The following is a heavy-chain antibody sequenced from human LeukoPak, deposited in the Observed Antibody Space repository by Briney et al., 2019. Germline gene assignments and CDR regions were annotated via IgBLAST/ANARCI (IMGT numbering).Heavy chain of an antibody. CDR3: ARLEHLWYQQIDY. J-gene: IGHJ4*02. CDR1: GYSISSGYY. CDR2: IYHSGST. D-gene: IGHD6-13*01. V-gene: IGHV4-38-2*01. Sequence: PSETLSLTCAVSGYSISSGYYWGWIRQPPGKGLEWIGSIYHSGSTYYNPSLKSRVTISVDTSKNQFSLKLSSVTAADTAVYYCARLEHLWYQQIDYWGQGTLVTVSS.